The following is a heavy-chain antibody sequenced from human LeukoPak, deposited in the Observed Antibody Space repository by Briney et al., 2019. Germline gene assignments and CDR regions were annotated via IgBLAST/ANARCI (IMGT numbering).Heavy chain of an antibody. J-gene: IGHJ5*01. D-gene: IGHD5-12*01. V-gene: IGHV3-23*01. CDR3: AKDIGAEPEDWFDS. CDR1: GFRFSSYA. CDR2: ITGSGDNT. Sequence: PGRSLRLSCAASGFRFSSYAITCVRQAPGKGLGWVSGITGSGDNTYYADSVKGRFTISRDNSKNTLYLQMNSLRAEDTAEYYCAKDIGAEPEDWFDSWGQGTLVTVSS.